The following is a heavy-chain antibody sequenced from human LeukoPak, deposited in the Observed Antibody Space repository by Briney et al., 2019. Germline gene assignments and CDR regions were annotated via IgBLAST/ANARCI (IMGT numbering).Heavy chain of an antibody. CDR3: AKDSSYYYDSSGYYY. J-gene: IGHJ4*02. CDR1: GFTFSSYA. Sequence: GGSLRLSCAASGFTFSSYAMSWVRQAPGKGLEWVSAISGSGGSTYCADSVKGRFTISRDNSKNTLYLQMNSLRAEDTAVYYCAKDSSYYYDSSGYYYWGQGTLVTVSS. V-gene: IGHV3-23*01. CDR2: ISGSGGST. D-gene: IGHD3-22*01.